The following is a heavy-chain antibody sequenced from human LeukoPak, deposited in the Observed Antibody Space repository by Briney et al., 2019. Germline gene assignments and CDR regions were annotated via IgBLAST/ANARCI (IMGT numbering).Heavy chain of an antibody. CDR3: AREGIYYGSGTYAPPKYYGMDV. D-gene: IGHD3-10*01. Sequence: GASVKVSCKASGYTFTGYYMHWVRQAPGQGLEGMGWINPNSGGTNYAQKFQGRVTMTRDTSISTAYMELSRLRSDDTGVFYCAREGIYYGSGTYAPPKYYGMDVWGQGTTVTVSS. V-gene: IGHV1-2*02. J-gene: IGHJ6*02. CDR1: GYTFTGYY. CDR2: INPNSGGT.